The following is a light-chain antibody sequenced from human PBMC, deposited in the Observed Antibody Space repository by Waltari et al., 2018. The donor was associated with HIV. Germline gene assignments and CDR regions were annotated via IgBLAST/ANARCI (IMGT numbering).Light chain of an antibody. Sequence: QSALTQPASVSGSPGQSITLSCTGSSTDVGGYTYVSWYPPHPGKAPRLMIYDVSTRPSGVSDRFAGSKSGDTASLTISGLQPEDEADYYCESYTSTSVWVFGGGTRLTVL. J-gene: IGLJ3*02. CDR2: DVS. CDR3: ESYTSTSVWV. V-gene: IGLV2-14*03. CDR1: STDVGGYTY.